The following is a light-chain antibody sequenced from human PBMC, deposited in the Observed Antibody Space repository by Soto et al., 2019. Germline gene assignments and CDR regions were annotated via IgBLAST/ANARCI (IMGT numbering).Light chain of an antibody. Sequence: TSFGAVSVKITITCRASQTISSWLAWYQQKPGKAPKLLIYKASTLKSGVPSRFSGSGSGTEFTLSISSLHTEDFAADSCYLQNRYSEALGQGTRLDIK. V-gene: IGKV1-5*03. CDR1: QTISSW. CDR3: YLQNRYSEA. J-gene: IGKJ1*01. CDR2: KAS.